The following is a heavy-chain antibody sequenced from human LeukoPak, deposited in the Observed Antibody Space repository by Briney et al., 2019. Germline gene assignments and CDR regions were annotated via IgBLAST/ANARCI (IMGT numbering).Heavy chain of an antibody. J-gene: IGHJ4*02. V-gene: IGHV4-4*02. CDR2: VYHRGNT. CDR3: ARRPDNTGWFFDY. D-gene: IGHD6-19*01. CDR1: GGSISSSNW. Sequence: SETLSLTCAVSGGSISSSNWWSWVRQPPGKGLEWIGEVYHRGNTNYNPSLKNRVTISVDKSKNQFSLNLSSVTAADTAVYYCARRPDNTGWFFDYWGQGTLVTASS.